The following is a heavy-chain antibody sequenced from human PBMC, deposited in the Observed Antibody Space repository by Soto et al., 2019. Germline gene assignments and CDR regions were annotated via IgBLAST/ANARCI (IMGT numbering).Heavy chain of an antibody. V-gene: IGHV1-8*01. CDR3: ARAVTIFGVVRTYYYYGMDV. CDR2: MNPNSGNT. Sequence: GASVKVSCKASGYTFTSDDINWVRQATGQGLEWMGWMNPNSGNTGYAQKFQGRVTMTRNTSISTAYMELSSLRSEDTAVYYCARAVTIFGVVRTYYYYGMDVWGQGTTVTVSS. J-gene: IGHJ6*02. CDR1: GYTFTSDD. D-gene: IGHD3-3*01.